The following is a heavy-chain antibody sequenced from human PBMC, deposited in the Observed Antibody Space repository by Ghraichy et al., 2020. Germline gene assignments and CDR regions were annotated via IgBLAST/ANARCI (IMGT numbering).Heavy chain of an antibody. CDR2: IYYSGST. Sequence: SETLSLTCTVSGGFISSSSYYWGWIRQPPGKGLEWIGSIYYSGSTNYNPSLKSRVTISVDTSKNQFSLKLSSVTAADTAVYYCARGGNPDYWGQGTLVTVSS. CDR1: GGFISSSSYY. CDR3: ARGGNPDY. J-gene: IGHJ4*02. V-gene: IGHV4-39*07.